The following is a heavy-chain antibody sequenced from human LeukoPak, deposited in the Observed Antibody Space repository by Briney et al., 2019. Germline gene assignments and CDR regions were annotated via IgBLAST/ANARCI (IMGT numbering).Heavy chain of an antibody. CDR1: GYTFTGYY. D-gene: IGHD6-19*01. Sequence: GASVKVSCKASGYTFTGYYMHWVRQAPGQGLEWMGWINPNSGGTNYAQKFQGWVTMTRDTSISTAYMELSRLRSDDTAVYYCARVYGGWYSGYFDYWGQGTLVTVSS. J-gene: IGHJ4*02. V-gene: IGHV1-2*04. CDR3: ARVYGGWYSGYFDY. CDR2: INPNSGGT.